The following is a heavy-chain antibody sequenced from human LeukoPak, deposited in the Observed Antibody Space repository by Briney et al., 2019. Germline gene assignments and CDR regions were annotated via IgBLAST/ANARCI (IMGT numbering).Heavy chain of an antibody. D-gene: IGHD2-15*01. Sequence: GGSLRLSCAASGFTFSSYGMHWVRQAPGKGLEWVAVISYDGSNKYYADSVKGRFTISRDNSKNTLYLQMNSLRAEDTAVYYCAKDRRAVAADYYFDYWGQGTLVTVSS. CDR1: GFTFSSYG. CDR2: ISYDGSNK. CDR3: AKDRRAVAADYYFDY. V-gene: IGHV3-30*18. J-gene: IGHJ4*02.